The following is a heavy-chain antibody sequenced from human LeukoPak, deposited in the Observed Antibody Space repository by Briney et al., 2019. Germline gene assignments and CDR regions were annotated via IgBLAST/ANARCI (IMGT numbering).Heavy chain of an antibody. D-gene: IGHD3-22*01. CDR1: GFTFSSYS. V-gene: IGHV3-48*04. Sequence: PGGSLRLSCAASGFTFSSYSMNWVRQAPGKGLEWVSYISSSSSTIYYADSVKGRFTISRDNAKNSLYLQMNSLRAEDTAVYYCARDRKITMIVDWYFDLWGRGTLVTVSS. CDR3: ARDRKITMIVDWYFDL. J-gene: IGHJ2*01. CDR2: ISSSSSTI.